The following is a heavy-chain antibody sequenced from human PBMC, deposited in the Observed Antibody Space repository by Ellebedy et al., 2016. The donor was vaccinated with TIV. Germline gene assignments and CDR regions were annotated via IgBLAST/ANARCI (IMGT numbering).Heavy chain of an antibody. CDR3: AKARTPGDGYWVFDQ. Sequence: PGGSLRLSCVASGVTYSRYAMSWVRQAPGKGLEWISGIVGSGGGIWYAESAKGRFTISRDNSKSTLYLQMNSMRAEDTAVYYCAKARTPGDGYWVFDQWGQGTLVTVAS. D-gene: IGHD5-18*01. J-gene: IGHJ4*02. CDR2: IVGSGGGI. V-gene: IGHV3-23*01. CDR1: GVTYSRYA.